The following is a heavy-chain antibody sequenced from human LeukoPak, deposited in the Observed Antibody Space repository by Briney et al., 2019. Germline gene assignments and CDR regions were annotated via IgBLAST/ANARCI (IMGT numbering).Heavy chain of an antibody. J-gene: IGHJ1*01. CDR1: GGSFSDYY. CDR3: AYSSAFQQH. D-gene: IGHD3-22*01. Sequence: SETLSLTCAVYGGSFSDYYCSWIRQPPGKGLEWVGEINHGGSTNYSPSLKSRVTLPADTSKKQCSLKLSSVTAADTAVYYCAYSSAFQQHCGQGTLVTVSS. CDR2: INHGGST. V-gene: IGHV4-34*01.